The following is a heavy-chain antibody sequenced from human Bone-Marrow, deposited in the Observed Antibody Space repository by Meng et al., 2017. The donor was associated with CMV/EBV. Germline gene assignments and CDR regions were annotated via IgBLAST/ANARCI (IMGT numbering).Heavy chain of an antibody. D-gene: IGHD2-21*02. J-gene: IGHJ4*02. CDR2: IYYSGST. CDR3: AKLGGDSYSHYSDY. Sequence: SETLSLTCTVSGGSISSSSYYWGWIRQPPGKGLEWIGSIYYSGSTYYNPSLKSRVTISVDTSKNQFSLKLSSVTAADTAVYYCAKLGGDSYSHYSDYWGQGTLVAVSS. V-gene: IGHV4-39*07. CDR1: GGSISSSSYY.